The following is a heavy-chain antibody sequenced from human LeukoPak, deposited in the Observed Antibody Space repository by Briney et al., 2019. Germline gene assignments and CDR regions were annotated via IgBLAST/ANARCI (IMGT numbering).Heavy chain of an antibody. CDR2: IYHSGNT. D-gene: IGHD3-10*01. J-gene: IGHJ5*02. Sequence: SETLSLTCIVSGYSISSGYYWGWIRQPPGKGLEWIGNIYHSGNTYYKPSLKSRVTISLDTSKNQFSLKLSSVTAADTAVYYCARGPDYYGSGTVGDNWFDPWGQGTLVTVSS. CDR1: GYSISSGYY. V-gene: IGHV4-38-2*02. CDR3: ARGPDYYGSGTVGDNWFDP.